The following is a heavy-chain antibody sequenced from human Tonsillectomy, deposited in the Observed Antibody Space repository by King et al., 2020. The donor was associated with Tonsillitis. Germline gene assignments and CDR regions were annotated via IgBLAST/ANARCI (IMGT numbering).Heavy chain of an antibody. CDR1: GFTFSSYG. J-gene: IGHJ3*02. CDR3: ARAPAITENAFDI. V-gene: IGHV3-33*05. Sequence: VQLVESGGGVVQPGRSLRLSCVASGFTFSSYGMHWVRQAPGKGLEWVAVISYDGSNKYYADSVKGRFTISRDNSKNTLYLQMNSLRAEDTAVYYCARAPAITENAFDIWGQGTMVTVSS. CDR2: ISYDGSNK.